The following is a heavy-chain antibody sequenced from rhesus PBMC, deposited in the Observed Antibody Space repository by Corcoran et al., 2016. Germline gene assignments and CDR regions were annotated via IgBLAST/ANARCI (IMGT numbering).Heavy chain of an antibody. CDR1: GVSISGYW. CDR3: ANRRGNLVDAFDF. D-gene: IGHD1-44*01. CDR2: INGNSGTT. V-gene: IGHV4-80*01. Sequence: QVQLQESGPGLVKPSETLSLTCAVSGVSISGYWWSWIRQPPGKGREWVGEINGNSGTTSYTPSLKSRVTISKDASKNQFALNLNSVTAADTAVYSCANRRGNLVDAFDFWGQGLRVTVSS. J-gene: IGHJ3*01.